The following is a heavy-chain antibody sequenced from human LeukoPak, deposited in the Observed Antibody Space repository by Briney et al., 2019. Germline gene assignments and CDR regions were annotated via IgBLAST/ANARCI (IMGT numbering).Heavy chain of an antibody. CDR3: ARGYCSGGSCYSYYYYNYMDV. Sequence: KPSETLSLTCTVSGGSISSSSYYWGWIRQPPGKGLEWIGSISYSGSTYYKPSLKGRVTISVDTSKNQFSLKLSSVTATDTAVYYCARGYCSGGSCYSYYYYNYMDVWGKGTTVTVSS. CDR1: GGSISSSSYY. V-gene: IGHV4-39*07. CDR2: ISYSGST. J-gene: IGHJ6*03. D-gene: IGHD2-15*01.